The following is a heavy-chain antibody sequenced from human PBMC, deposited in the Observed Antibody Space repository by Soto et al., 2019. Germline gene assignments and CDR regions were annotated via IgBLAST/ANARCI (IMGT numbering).Heavy chain of an antibody. CDR1: GYTFTNFG. CDR3: ARGRTPIDY. V-gene: IGHV1-18*01. CDR2: ISAYNGHT. J-gene: IGHJ4*02. Sequence: QVQPVQSGAEVKKPGASVKVSCKASGYTFTNFGISWVRQAPGQGLEWMGWISAYNGHTNYAQNSQGRATMTTDTATSTAYMALRRLRSDASAVYYCARGRTPIDYWGQGTLITAAS. D-gene: IGHD3-10*01.